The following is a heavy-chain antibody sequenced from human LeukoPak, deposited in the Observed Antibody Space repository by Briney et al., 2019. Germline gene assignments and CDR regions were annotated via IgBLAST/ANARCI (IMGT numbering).Heavy chain of an antibody. CDR3: ARENEHIVVVTATHYWYFDL. D-gene: IGHD2-21*02. CDR1: GYTFTGYY. CDR2: INPNRGGT. Sequence: ASVKVSCKASGYTFTGYYMHWVRQAPGQGLEWMGRINPNRGGTNYAQKFQGRVTMTRDTSIRTAYMELSRLRSDDTAVYYCARENEHIVVVTATHYWYFDLWGRGTLVTVSS. V-gene: IGHV1-2*06. J-gene: IGHJ2*01.